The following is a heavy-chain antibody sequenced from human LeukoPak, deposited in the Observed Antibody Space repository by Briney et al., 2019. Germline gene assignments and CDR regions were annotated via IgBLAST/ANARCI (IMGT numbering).Heavy chain of an antibody. CDR2: INPSGGST. CDR3: AREGRWLQDYNQHFDI. Sequence: GASVKVSCKASGYTFTSYYMHWVRQAPGQGLEWMGIINPSGGSTSYAQKFQGRVTMTRDTSTSTVYMELSSLRSEDTAVYYCAREGRWLQDYNQHFDIWGQGTMVTVSS. CDR1: GYTFTSYY. D-gene: IGHD5-24*01. J-gene: IGHJ3*02. V-gene: IGHV1-46*01.